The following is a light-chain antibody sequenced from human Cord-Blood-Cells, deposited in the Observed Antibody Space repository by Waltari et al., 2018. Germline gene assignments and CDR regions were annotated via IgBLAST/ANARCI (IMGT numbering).Light chain of an antibody. Sequence: IQLIQSPSSLSASVGERITITCQASQDISNYLKWYQQKPGKAPKLLIYDASNFETGVPSMFSGSGSGTDFTFTISSLQPEDIATYYCQQYDNLPLTFGGGTKVEIK. CDR1: QDISNY. V-gene: IGKV1-33*01. J-gene: IGKJ4*01. CDR2: DAS. CDR3: QQYDNLPLT.